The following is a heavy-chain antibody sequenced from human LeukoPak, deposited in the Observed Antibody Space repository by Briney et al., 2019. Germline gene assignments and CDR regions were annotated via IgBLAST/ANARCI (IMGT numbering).Heavy chain of an antibody. CDR1: GFTISNAW. D-gene: IGHD4-23*01. Sequence: GESLRLSCAVCGFTISNAWMNWIRQAPGKGLEWVGLIKPKADGGTTDYAAPVKGRFTISRDDSKNTLYLQMNSLQSEDTGIYYCILVSDWGQGTLVTVSS. CDR2: IKPKADGGTT. CDR3: ILVSD. V-gene: IGHV3-15*01. J-gene: IGHJ4*02.